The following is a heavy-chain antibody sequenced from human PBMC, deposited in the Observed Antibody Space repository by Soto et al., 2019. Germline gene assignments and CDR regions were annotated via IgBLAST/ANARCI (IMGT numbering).Heavy chain of an antibody. D-gene: IGHD6-13*01. V-gene: IGHV3-21*01. CDR1: GFTFRSFT. J-gene: IGHJ5*02. CDR3: TRDASRDSSARGWFDP. CDR2: ISSNSAHI. Sequence: RRLSCAASGFTFRSFTMNWVRQAPGKGLEWVSTISSNSAHIYYTDALRGRFTISRDNAKNSLHLQMNSLRAEDTAVYYCTRDASRDSSARGWFDPWGPGTLVTVSS.